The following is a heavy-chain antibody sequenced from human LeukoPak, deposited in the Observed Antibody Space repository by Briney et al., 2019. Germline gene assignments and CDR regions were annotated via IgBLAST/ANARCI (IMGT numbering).Heavy chain of an antibody. D-gene: IGHD1-26*01. Sequence: GGSLRLSCAASGFTFINYWMHWVRQAPGKGLVWVSRINTDGSSTSYADSVKGRFTISRDNAKNTLYLQMNSLRAEDTAVYYCARWETALVASSYWGQGTLVTVSS. CDR3: ARWETALVASSY. J-gene: IGHJ4*02. CDR2: INTDGSST. V-gene: IGHV3-74*01. CDR1: GFTFINYW.